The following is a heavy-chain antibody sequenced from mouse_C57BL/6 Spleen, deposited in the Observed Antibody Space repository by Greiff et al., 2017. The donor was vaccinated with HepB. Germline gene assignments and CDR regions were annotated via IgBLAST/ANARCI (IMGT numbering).Heavy chain of an antibody. CDR3: ARRGFYYYGSSYPYAMDY. CDR2: INPSSGYT. V-gene: IGHV1-4*01. D-gene: IGHD1-1*01. CDR1: GYTFTSYT. Sequence: QVHVKQSGAELARPGASVKMSCKASGYTFTSYTMHWVQQRPGQGLEWIGYINPSSGYTKYNQKFKDKATLTADKSSSTAYMQLSSLTSEDSAVYYCARRGFYYYGSSYPYAMDYWGQGTSVTVSS. J-gene: IGHJ4*01.